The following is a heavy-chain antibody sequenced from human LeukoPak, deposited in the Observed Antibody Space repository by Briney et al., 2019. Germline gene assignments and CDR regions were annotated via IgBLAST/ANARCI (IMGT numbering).Heavy chain of an antibody. CDR1: GFTFSSYA. J-gene: IGHJ4*02. CDR2: ISYDGSNK. CDR3: ARPSYDFWSGYYPFDY. Sequence: GGSLRLSCAASGFTFSSYAMHWVRQAPGKGLEWVVVISYDGSNKYYADSVKGRFTISRDNSKNTLYLQMNSLRAEDTAVYYCARPSYDFWSGYYPFDYWGQGTLVTVSS. D-gene: IGHD3-3*01. V-gene: IGHV3-30-3*01.